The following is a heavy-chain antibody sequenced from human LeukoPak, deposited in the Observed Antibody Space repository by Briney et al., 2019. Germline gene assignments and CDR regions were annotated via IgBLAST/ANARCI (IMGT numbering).Heavy chain of an antibody. CDR3: ARPYSAVFDY. Sequence: GGSLRLSCAASGFTFSDYSMHWVRQAPGKGLEWVSYISSSGSTMYYADSVKGRFTISRGNARNSLYLQMNSLRDEDTAVYYCARPYSAVFDYWGQGTLVTVSS. CDR2: ISSSGSTM. V-gene: IGHV3-48*02. D-gene: IGHD5-12*01. J-gene: IGHJ4*02. CDR1: GFTFSDYS.